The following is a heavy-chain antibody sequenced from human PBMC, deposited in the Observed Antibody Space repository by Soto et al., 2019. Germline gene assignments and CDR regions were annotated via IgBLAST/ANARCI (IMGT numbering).Heavy chain of an antibody. V-gene: IGHV4-4*02. J-gene: IGHJ4*02. CDR3: AKITMVRGVLMVDY. D-gene: IGHD3-10*01. Sequence: PSETLSLTFAVSGGSLSGSNWRRWARQPPGKGLEWIGEIYHSGSTNYNPSLKSRVTILVDKSKNQFSLKLSSVTAADTAVYYCAKITMVRGVLMVDYWGQGTLVT. CDR1: GGSLSGSNW. CDR2: IYHSGST.